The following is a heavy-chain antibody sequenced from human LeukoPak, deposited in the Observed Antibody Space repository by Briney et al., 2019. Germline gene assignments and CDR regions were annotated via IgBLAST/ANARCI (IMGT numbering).Heavy chain of an antibody. J-gene: IGHJ4*02. CDR1: GFTFSNYW. Sequence: PGGSLRLSCAASGFTFSNYWMHWVRQAPAKGLVWVSRISCDGASSTYADSVKGRFTVSRDSAKNTLYLQMNSLRTEDTALYYCVREKARNDFDYWGQGTLVTVSS. D-gene: IGHD1-14*01. CDR2: ISCDGASS. V-gene: IGHV3-74*01. CDR3: VREKARNDFDY.